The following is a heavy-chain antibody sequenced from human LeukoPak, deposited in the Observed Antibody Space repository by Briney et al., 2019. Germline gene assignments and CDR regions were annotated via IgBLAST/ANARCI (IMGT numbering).Heavy chain of an antibody. V-gene: IGHV1-69*02. J-gene: IGHJ5*02. CDR2: IIPILGIA. D-gene: IGHD2-2*02. Sequence: VKVSCKASGGTFSSYTISWVRQAPGQGLEWMGRIIPILGIANYAQKFQGRVTITADKSTSTAYMELSSLRSEDTAVYYCAAEGDIVVVPAAISRYNWFDPWGQGTLVTVSS. CDR1: GGTFSSYT. CDR3: AAEGDIVVVPAAISRYNWFDP.